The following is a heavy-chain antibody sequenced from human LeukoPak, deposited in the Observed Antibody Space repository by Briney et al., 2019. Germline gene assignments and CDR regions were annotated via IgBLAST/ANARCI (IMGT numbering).Heavy chain of an antibody. D-gene: IGHD1-7*01. Sequence: PSETLSLTCTVSGTSITRTYWSWIRQPPGRGLESVGYVYDTGDTNYNPSLKSRVTMSLDTSKNQFSLTLSSVTAADTAIYYCARRGTSGNYQMLHFGSWGQGILVTVSS. CDR2: VYDTGDT. CDR3: ARRGTSGNYQMLHFGS. J-gene: IGHJ4*02. CDR1: GTSITRTY. V-gene: IGHV4-59*08.